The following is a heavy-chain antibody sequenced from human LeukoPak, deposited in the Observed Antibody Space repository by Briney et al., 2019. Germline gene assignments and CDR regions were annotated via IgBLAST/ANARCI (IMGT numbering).Heavy chain of an antibody. Sequence: SETLSLTCTVSGYSISSGYYWGWIRQPPGKGLEWIGSIYHSGSTYYNPSLKSRVTISVDTSKNQFSLKLSSVTAADTAVYYCARGLPWDFWSGPNWFDPWGQGTLVTVSS. J-gene: IGHJ5*02. CDR2: IYHSGST. D-gene: IGHD3-3*01. V-gene: IGHV4-38-2*02. CDR1: GYSISSGYY. CDR3: ARGLPWDFWSGPNWFDP.